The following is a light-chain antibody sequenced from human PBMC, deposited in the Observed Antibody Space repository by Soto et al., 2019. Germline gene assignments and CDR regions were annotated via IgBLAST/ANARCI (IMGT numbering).Light chain of an antibody. V-gene: IGKV3-15*01. CDR2: GAS. J-gene: IGKJ1*01. Sequence: EIVLTQSPATRSVSPGERATLSCGASQSVSSNLARYQQKPGQAPRLLIHGASTRAPGIPARFSGSGSGTEFTLTISSLQSEDFTLYYCQQYNTWPPTWTFGQGTKVDIK. CDR1: QSVSSN. CDR3: QQYNTWPPTWT.